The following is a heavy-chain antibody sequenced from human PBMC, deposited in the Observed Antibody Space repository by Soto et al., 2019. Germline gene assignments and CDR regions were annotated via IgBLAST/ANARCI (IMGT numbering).Heavy chain of an antibody. CDR2: ISWDGTTQ. CDR3: AKTTGDYPLYGYFDL. Sequence: QVQLVESGGGVVQPGRSLRLSCAASGFTFSSYGLNWVSKSPGTGLEWVAIISWDGTTQYYADSVKGRFTISRDNSNNTLYLQMNSLRAEDTAVYYWAKTTGDYPLYGYFDLWGRGTMVTAYS. J-gene: IGHJ2*01. V-gene: IGHV3-30*18. CDR1: GFTFSSYG. D-gene: IGHD4-17*01.